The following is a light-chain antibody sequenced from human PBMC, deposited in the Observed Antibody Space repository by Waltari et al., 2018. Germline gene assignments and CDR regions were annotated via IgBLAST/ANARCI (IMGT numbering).Light chain of an antibody. V-gene: IGLV3-1*01. CDR1: KLGDKY. CDR2: QDT. Sequence: SYELTQPPSVSVSPGQTASITCYGDKLGDKYVYWYQQKAGQSPWLAIYQDTKRPSGIPGRVSGSNSGNTATLTISGTQAMDEAEYYCQAWDSSTAVFGGGTKLTVL. J-gene: IGLJ2*01. CDR3: QAWDSSTAV.